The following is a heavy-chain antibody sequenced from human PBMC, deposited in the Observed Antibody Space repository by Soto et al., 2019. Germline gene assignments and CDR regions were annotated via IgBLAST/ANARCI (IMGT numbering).Heavy chain of an antibody. Sequence: SETLSLTCTVSGGSISNYYWSWTRQPAGKGLEGIGSIDIRGSTDYKPSLKSRVTISIETCTHQFSLEVNWKTAPVPSVGSCKRERREKIHGGYDIDYWGKGSLVTVSS. D-gene: IGHD5-12*01. V-gene: IGHV4-4*07. CDR3: KRERREKIHGGYDIDY. CDR1: GGSISNYY. CDR2: IDIRGST. J-gene: IGHJ4*02.